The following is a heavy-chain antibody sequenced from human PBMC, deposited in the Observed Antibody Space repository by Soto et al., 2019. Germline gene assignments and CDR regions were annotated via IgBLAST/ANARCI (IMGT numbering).Heavy chain of an antibody. CDR2: ISAYNGNT. V-gene: IGHV1-18*04. CDR3: ARDLGGAVAGTISFDY. J-gene: IGHJ4*02. Sequence: ASVKVSCKASGYTFTSYGISWVRQAPGQGLEWMGWISAYNGNTNYAQKLQGRVTMTTDTSTSTAYMELRSLRSDDTAVYYCARDLGGAVAGTISFDYWGQGTLVTVSS. CDR1: GYTFTSYG. D-gene: IGHD6-19*01.